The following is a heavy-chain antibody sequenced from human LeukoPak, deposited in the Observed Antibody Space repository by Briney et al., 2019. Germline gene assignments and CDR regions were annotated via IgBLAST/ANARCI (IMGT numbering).Heavy chain of an antibody. Sequence: GGSLRLSCAASGFTFSSYSMNWVRQDPGKGLEWLSSISSSSSYIYYADSVKGRFTISRDNAKNSLYLQMNSLRAEDTAVYYCARGSRITMIVVDPAGMDVWGQGTTVTVSS. CDR1: GFTFSSYS. CDR2: ISSSSSYI. D-gene: IGHD3-22*01. V-gene: IGHV3-21*01. CDR3: ARGSRITMIVVDPAGMDV. J-gene: IGHJ6*02.